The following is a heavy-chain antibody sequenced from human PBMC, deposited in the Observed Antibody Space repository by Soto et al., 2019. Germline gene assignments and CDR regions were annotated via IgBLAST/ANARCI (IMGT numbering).Heavy chain of an antibody. Sequence: GGSVKGSFKASGGTLSSHTISRGGQAPGQGLEWMGRIIPILGIANYAQKFQGRVTITADESTSTAYMELSSLRSEDTAVYYCAREVGDGHRAFDIWGQGTMVTV. J-gene: IGHJ3*02. V-gene: IGHV1-69*04. CDR3: AREVGDGHRAFDI. CDR2: IIPILGIA. CDR1: GGTLSSHT.